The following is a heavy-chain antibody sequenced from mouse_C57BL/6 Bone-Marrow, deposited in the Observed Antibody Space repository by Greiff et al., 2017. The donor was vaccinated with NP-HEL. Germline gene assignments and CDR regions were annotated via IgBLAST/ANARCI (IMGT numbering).Heavy chain of an antibody. D-gene: IGHD1-1*01. CDR2: IRSKSNNYAT. CDR3: VRRYYGRGDAMDY. CDR1: GFSFNTYA. V-gene: IGHV10-1*01. J-gene: IGHJ4*01. Sequence: EVKLLESGGGLVQPKGSLKLSCAASGFSFNTYAMNWVRQAPGKGLEWVARIRSKSNNYATYYADSVKDRFTISRDDSESMLYLQMNNLKTEDTAMYYCVRRYYGRGDAMDYWGQGTSVTVSS.